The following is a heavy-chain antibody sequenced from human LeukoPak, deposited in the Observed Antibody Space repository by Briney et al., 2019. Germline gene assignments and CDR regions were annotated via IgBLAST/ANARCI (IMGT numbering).Heavy chain of an antibody. CDR1: GFTFSTYE. CDR3: ARDRDCSRTSCFNAFDV. Sequence: GRSLRLSCAASGFTFSTYEMHWVRQAPGKGLEWVAVISHDGNDQYYGDSVKGRFTISRDNSKNALYLQMSSLRLEDTAVYYCARDRDCSRTSCFNAFDVWGQGTMAIVSS. V-gene: IGHV3-30*04. J-gene: IGHJ3*01. D-gene: IGHD2-2*01. CDR2: ISHDGNDQ.